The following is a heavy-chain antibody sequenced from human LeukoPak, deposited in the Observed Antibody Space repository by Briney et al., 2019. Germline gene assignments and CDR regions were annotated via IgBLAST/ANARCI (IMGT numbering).Heavy chain of an antibody. J-gene: IGHJ4*02. V-gene: IGHV3-23*01. D-gene: IGHD3-22*01. CDR2: ISGSGGST. CDR1: GFTFSSYA. Sequence: XGSLRLSCAASGFTFSSYAMSWVRQAPGKGLEWVSAISGSGGSTYYADSVKGRFTISRDNSKNTLYLQMNSLRAEDTAVYYCAKDAYDSSGYYYVDVFDYWGQGTLVTVSS. CDR3: AKDAYDSSGYYYVDVFDY.